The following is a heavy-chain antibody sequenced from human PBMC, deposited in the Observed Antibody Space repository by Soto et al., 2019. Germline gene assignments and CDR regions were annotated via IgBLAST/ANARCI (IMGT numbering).Heavy chain of an antibody. D-gene: IGHD3-22*01. CDR3: EGLAISSRPDDPYYVVYHMDV. CDR1: GGPISSYY. J-gene: IGHJ6*03. V-gene: IGHV4-59*08. Sequence: QVQLQESRPGLVEPPETLSLTATVSGGPISSYYWSRIWQPPGEGLEWHGSIYYSGSTKYNPSLKRQVTTPVDTSKNQCSIKLRTMPAADTAVYYCEGLAISSRPDDPYYVVYHMDVWGKGTTVTVSS. CDR2: IYYSGST.